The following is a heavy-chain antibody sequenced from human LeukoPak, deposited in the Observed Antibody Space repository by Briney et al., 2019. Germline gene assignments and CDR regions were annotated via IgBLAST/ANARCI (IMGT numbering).Heavy chain of an antibody. CDR1: GFTFDDYT. D-gene: IGHD1-26*01. CDR3: AKGVMGAIDY. Sequence: GGSLRLSCAASGFTFDDYTMHWVRQAPGKGLEWVSLISWDGGSTYYADSVKGRFTISRDNSKNSLYLQMNSLRTEDTALYYCAKGVMGAIDYWGQGTLVTVSS. J-gene: IGHJ4*02. V-gene: IGHV3-43*01. CDR2: ISWDGGST.